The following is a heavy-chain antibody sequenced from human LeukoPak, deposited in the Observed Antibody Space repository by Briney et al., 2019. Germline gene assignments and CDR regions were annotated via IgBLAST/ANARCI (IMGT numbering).Heavy chain of an antibody. CDR2: INHSGST. V-gene: IGHV4-34*01. Sequence: SETLSLTCAVYGGSFSGYYWSWIRQPPGKGLEWIGEINHSGSTYYNPSLKSRVTISVDTSKNQFSLKLSSVTAADTAVYYCARLFGSYAAHYFDYWGQGTLVTVSS. J-gene: IGHJ4*02. CDR3: ARLFGSYAAHYFDY. CDR1: GGSFSGYY. D-gene: IGHD1-26*01.